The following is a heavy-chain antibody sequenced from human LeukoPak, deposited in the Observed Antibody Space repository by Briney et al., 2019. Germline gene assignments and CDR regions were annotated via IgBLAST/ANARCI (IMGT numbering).Heavy chain of an antibody. D-gene: IGHD1-26*01. J-gene: IGHJ4*02. Sequence: SETLSLTCTVSGGSISSSSYYWGWIRQPPGKGLEWIGSIYHSGSTNYNPSLKSRVTMSVDTSKNQFSLKLSSVTAADTAVYYCARDGLIGRPFDYWGQGTLVTVSS. CDR3: ARDGLIGRPFDY. CDR1: GGSISSSSYY. V-gene: IGHV4-39*07. CDR2: IYHSGST.